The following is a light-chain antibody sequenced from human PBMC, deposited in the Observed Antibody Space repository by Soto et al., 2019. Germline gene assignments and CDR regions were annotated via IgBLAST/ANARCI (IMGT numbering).Light chain of an antibody. CDR2: GAS. Sequence: EIVMTQSPATLSVSPGGRATLSCRASQSVSSNLAWYQQKPGQAPRLLIYGASTRATSIPARFSGSGSETDFTIAIGGEQSEDFSVYSCQQYNKWSPFSFDEGTELEIK. CDR1: QSVSSN. V-gene: IGKV3-15*01. CDR3: QQYNKWSPFS. J-gene: IGKJ2*01.